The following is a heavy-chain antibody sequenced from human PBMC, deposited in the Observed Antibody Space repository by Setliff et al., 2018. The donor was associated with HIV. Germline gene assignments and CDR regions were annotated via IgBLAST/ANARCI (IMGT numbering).Heavy chain of an antibody. Sequence: SVKVSCKASGYTFTSDYIHWVRQAPGQGLDWMGRIIPILGVANYAQKFQGRVTITTDESTTTAYMELSSLRSEDTALYYCAGSILTGYYTFGADYWGQGTLVTVSS. CDR1: GYTFTSDY. J-gene: IGHJ4*02. CDR2: IIPILGVA. CDR3: AGSILTGYYTFGADY. V-gene: IGHV1-69*02. D-gene: IGHD3-9*01.